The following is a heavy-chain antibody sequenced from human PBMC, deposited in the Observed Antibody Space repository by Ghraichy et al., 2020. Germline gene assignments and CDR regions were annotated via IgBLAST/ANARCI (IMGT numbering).Heavy chain of an antibody. CDR2: TRSKAYGGTT. J-gene: IGHJ6*02. D-gene: IGHD3-10*01. Sequence: GGSLRLSCEGYGFTFGDYAMNWVRQAPGKGLEWVGFTRSKAYGGTTEYVASVKGRFTISRDDSKSIAFLEMDGLKTEDTGVYYCTRDSVSMVQPSIYHYNGMDVWGQGTTVIVSS. V-gene: IGHV3-49*04. CDR1: GFTFGDYA. CDR3: TRDSVSMVQPSIYHYNGMDV.